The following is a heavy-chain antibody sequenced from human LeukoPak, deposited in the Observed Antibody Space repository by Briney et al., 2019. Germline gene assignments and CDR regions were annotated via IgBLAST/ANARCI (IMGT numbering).Heavy chain of an antibody. D-gene: IGHD7-27*01. Sequence: GGSLRLSCAASGVTVGTNSMSWVRQAPGKGLEWVANIKQDGSEKQYVDSVKGRFAISRDNAENSLYLQMNSLKAEDTAVYYCGRFTRSGDSVYWGQGTLVTVSS. CDR2: IKQDGSEK. CDR3: GRFTRSGDSVY. CDR1: GVTVGTNS. J-gene: IGHJ4*02. V-gene: IGHV3-7*04.